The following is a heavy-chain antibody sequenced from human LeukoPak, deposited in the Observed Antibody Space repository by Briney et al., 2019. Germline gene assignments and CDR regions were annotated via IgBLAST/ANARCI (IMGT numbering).Heavy chain of an antibody. D-gene: IGHD3-22*01. CDR2: IYYSGST. Sequence: SEALSLTCTVSGGSISSYYWSWIRQPPGKGLEWIGYIYYSGSTNYNPSLKSRVTISVDTPKNQFSLRLSSVTAADTAVYYCARENYYDSSGYFDYWGQGTLVTVSS. J-gene: IGHJ4*02. CDR3: ARENYYDSSGYFDY. CDR1: GGSISSYY. V-gene: IGHV4-59*01.